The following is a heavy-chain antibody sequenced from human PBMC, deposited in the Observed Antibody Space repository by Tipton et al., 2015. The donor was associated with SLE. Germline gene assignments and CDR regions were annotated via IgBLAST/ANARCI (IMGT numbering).Heavy chain of an antibody. Sequence: SLRLSCAASGFTFSSYSMNWVRQAPGKGLEWVSYISSGSSTIFYADSVKGRFTIFRDNAKNSLYLQMNSLRAEDTAVYYCARDRGGAHGIWGQGTMVTVSS. J-gene: IGHJ3*02. CDR2: ISSGSSTI. D-gene: IGHD3-16*01. CDR3: ARDRGGAHGI. CDR1: GFTFSSYS. V-gene: IGHV3-48*01.